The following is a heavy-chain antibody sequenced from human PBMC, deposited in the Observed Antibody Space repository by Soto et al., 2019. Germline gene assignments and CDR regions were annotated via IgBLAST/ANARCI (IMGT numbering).Heavy chain of an antibody. CDR1: GYTFTDYY. CDR3: ASEDCRNTNCLNGLDY. D-gene: IGHD2-15*01. V-gene: IGHV1-2*02. Sequence: QVQMVQSGAEVKKPGDSVKVSCKASGYTFTDYYMHWVRQAPGQGFEWVGGINPESGNPKYVPKFQGRVTVTRDTSTSAAYMELNRLTSDETAVYYCASEDCRNTNCLNGLDYWGQCTLVTVSS. CDR2: INPESGNP. J-gene: IGHJ4*02.